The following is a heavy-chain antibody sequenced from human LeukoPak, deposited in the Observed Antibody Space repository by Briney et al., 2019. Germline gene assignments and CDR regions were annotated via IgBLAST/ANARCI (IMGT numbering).Heavy chain of an antibody. Sequence: PGGSLRLSCAASGFTSSSYAMSWVRQAPGEGLGWVSAIRGSGGSTYYADSVTGRFTISRDNSKNTLYLQMNSLRAEDTAVYYCAKDGEFGELSPYYFEYWGQGTLVTVSS. V-gene: IGHV3-23*01. CDR2: IRGSGGST. CDR1: GFTSSSYA. J-gene: IGHJ4*02. D-gene: IGHD3-10*01. CDR3: AKDGEFGELSPYYFEY.